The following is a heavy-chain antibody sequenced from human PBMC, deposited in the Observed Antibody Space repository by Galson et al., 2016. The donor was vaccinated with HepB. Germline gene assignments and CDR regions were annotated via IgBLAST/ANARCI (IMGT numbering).Heavy chain of an antibody. V-gene: IGHV3-23*01. CDR3: GKHGGYYY. J-gene: IGHJ4*02. CDR2: ITRSGVAT. Sequence: SLRLSCAASGFSFSNSGMSWVRQAPGRGLEWVSGITRSGVATHYADFVKGRFTISRDNSKNTLYLYMNNLTAGDTAIYYCGKHGGYYYWGQGALVTVSS. D-gene: IGHD1-26*01. CDR1: GFSFSNSG.